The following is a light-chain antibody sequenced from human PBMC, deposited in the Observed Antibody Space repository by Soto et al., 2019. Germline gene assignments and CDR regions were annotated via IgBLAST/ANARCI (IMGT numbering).Light chain of an antibody. V-gene: IGLV2-14*03. CDR3: SSYTISNTRQIV. CDR2: DVS. J-gene: IGLJ1*01. Sequence: QSALTQPASVSGSPGQSITISCTGTSSDVGGYNYVSWYQHHPGKAPKLIIYDVSNRPSGVSIRFSASKSDNTASLTISGLQPEDEADYHCSSYTISNTRQIVFGTGTKVTVL. CDR1: SSDVGGYNY.